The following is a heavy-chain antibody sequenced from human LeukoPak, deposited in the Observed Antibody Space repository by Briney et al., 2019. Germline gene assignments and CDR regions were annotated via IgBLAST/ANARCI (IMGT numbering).Heavy chain of an antibody. CDR3: TFYYGGPDY. Sequence: GGSLRLSCAASGFTFSDSAIHWVRLASGKGLEWVGRIRSKTNSYATAYAASVKGRFTISRDDSKNTAYLQMDSLKTEDTAVYYCTFYYGGPDYWGQGTLVTVSS. CDR1: GFTFSDSA. V-gene: IGHV3-73*01. CDR2: IRSKTNSYAT. D-gene: IGHD4-23*01. J-gene: IGHJ4*02.